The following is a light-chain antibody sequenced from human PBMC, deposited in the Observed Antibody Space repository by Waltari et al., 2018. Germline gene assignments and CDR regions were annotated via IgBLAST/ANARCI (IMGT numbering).Light chain of an antibody. J-gene: IGLJ2*01. CDR1: SSNIGAGYD. V-gene: IGLV1-40*01. CDR2: GNG. Sequence: QSVLTQPPSVSGAPGQRVIISCTGSSSNIGAGYDVHWYQQFPGIAPKLLIYGNGNRPSGVPDRFSGSKSGTSASLVISGLQAEDEADYYCQSYDNTLSGSHVVFGGGTKLTVL. CDR3: QSYDNTLSGSHVV.